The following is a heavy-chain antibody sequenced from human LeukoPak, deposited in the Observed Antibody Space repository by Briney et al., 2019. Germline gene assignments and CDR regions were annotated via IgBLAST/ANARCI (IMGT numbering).Heavy chain of an antibody. J-gene: IGHJ4*02. D-gene: IGHD7-27*01. CDR3: ARDPNSVTVTGDYYFDY. Sequence: SETLSLTCTVSGASINNYYCTWIRQPAGKGLEWIGRIHTSGITNYNPSLKSRATISLDKSKNQFSLNLSSVTAADTAVYYCARDPNSVTVTGDYYFDYWGRGTLVTVSS. CDR1: GASINNYY. V-gene: IGHV4-4*07. CDR2: IHTSGIT.